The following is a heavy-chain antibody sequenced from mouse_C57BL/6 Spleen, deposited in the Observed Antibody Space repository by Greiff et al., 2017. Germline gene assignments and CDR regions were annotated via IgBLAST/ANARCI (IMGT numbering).Heavy chain of an antibody. D-gene: IGHD1-1*02. Sequence: VQLLEPGAGLVKPGASVKLSCTASGYTFTSYWMQWVKQRPGQGLEWIGEIDPADRYTNYNEKLKGKPTLTVDKASSTAYMQLSSLTSEDSAVYYCARWDCGGGPFAYWGQGTLVTVSA. J-gene: IGHJ3*01. CDR1: GYTFTSYW. CDR2: IDPADRYT. CDR3: ARWDCGGGPFAY. V-gene: IGHV1-50*01.